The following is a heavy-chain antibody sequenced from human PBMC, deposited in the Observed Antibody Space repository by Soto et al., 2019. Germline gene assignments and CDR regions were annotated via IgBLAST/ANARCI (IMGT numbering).Heavy chain of an antibody. J-gene: IGHJ4*02. CDR3: ARIRVVGVDTPTVTSFDY. V-gene: IGHV2-70*01. D-gene: IGHD5-18*01. Sequence: SGPTLVNPTQTLTLTCTFSGFSPSTSGMCVSWIRQPPGKALEWLALIDWDDDKYYSTSLRTRLTISKDTSKNQVVLTMTNMDPVDTATYYCARIRVVGVDTPTVTSFDYWGQGTLVTVSS. CDR1: GFSPSTSGMC. CDR2: IDWDDDK.